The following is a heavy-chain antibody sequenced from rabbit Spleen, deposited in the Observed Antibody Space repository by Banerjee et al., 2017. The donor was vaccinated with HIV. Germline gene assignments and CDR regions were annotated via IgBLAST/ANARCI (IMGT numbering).Heavy chain of an antibody. CDR3: ARDLVGVIGWNFYL. J-gene: IGHJ4*01. CDR1: GFSFSSSDY. V-gene: IGHV1S40*01. D-gene: IGHD1-1*01. Sequence: QSLEESGGGLVQPEGSLALTCKASGFSFSSSDYICWVRQAPGKGLEWISCIAGSSSGFTYSATWAKGRFTISKTSSTTVTLRMTSLTAADTATYFCARDLVGVIGWNFYLWGPGTLVTV. CDR2: IAGSSSGFT.